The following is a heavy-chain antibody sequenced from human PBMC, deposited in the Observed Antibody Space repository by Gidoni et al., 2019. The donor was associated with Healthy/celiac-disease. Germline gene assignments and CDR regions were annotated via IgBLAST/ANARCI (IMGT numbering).Heavy chain of an antibody. D-gene: IGHD3-16*02. J-gene: IGHJ4*02. CDR2: INHSGST. V-gene: IGHV4-34*01. CDR1: GGSFSGYY. Sequence: QVQLQQWGAGLLKPSETLSLTCAVYGGSFSGYYWSWIRQPPGKGLEWIGEINHSGSTNYNPSLKSRVTISVDTSKNQFSLKLSSVTAADTAVYYCARGSMITFGGVIVLDYWGQGTLVTVSS. CDR3: ARGSMITFGGVIVLDY.